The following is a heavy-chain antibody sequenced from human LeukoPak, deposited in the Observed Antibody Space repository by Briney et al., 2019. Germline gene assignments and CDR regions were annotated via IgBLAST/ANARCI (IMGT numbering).Heavy chain of an antibody. CDR3: AREGGFYRPLDY. V-gene: IGHV4-4*02. CDR2: VHLDGRT. Sequence: SETLSRTCAVSGGSVTSTNWWTWVRQPPGKGLEWIGEVHLDGRTNYNPSLTGRLTLSVDLYENHISLKLTSVTAADTAVYYCAREGGFYRPLDYLGQGTLVTVSS. D-gene: IGHD3-3*01. CDR1: GGSVTSTNW. J-gene: IGHJ4*02.